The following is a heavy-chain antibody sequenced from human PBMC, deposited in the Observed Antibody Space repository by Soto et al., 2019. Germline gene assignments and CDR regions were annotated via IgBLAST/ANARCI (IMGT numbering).Heavy chain of an antibody. V-gene: IGHV4-34*01. CDR2: INHSGST. CDR3: ARGGRFLEWLLWVLWWFDP. J-gene: IGHJ5*02. CDR1: GGSFSGYY. Sequence: SETLSLTCAVYGGSFSGYYWSWIRQPLGKWLEWFGEINHSGSTNYNPSLKSRVTISVDTSKNQFSLKLSSVTAADTAVYYGARGGRFLEWLLWVLWWFDPWGQGTLVT. D-gene: IGHD3-3*01.